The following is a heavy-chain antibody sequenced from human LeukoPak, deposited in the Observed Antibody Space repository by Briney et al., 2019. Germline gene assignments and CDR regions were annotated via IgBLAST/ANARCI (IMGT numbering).Heavy chain of an antibody. CDR2: IYYSGST. Sequence: SETLSLTCTVSGGSISSSSYYWGWIRQPPGKGLEWIGSIYYSGSTYYNPSLKSRVTISVDTSKNQFSLKLSSVTAADTAVYYCARDQDAFDIWGQWTMVTVSS. CDR3: ARDQDAFDI. V-gene: IGHV4-39*02. J-gene: IGHJ3*02. CDR1: GGSISSSSYY.